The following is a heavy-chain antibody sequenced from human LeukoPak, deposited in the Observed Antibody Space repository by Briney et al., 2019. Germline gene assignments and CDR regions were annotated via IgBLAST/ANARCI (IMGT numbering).Heavy chain of an antibody. CDR1: GYSFPSYW. V-gene: IGHV5-51*01. J-gene: IGHJ4*02. D-gene: IGHD3-22*01. CDR2: IYPGDSDT. Sequence: GESPKISCKGSGYSFPSYWVAWVRQMPGKGLEWMGSIYPGDSDTRYSPSFQGQVTISADKSISTAYLQWSSLKASDTAMYYCARAYYYDSSGYLNYFDYWGQGTLVTVSS. CDR3: ARAYYYDSSGYLNYFDY.